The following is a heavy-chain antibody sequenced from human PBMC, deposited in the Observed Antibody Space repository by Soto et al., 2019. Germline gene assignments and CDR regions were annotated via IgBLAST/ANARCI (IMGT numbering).Heavy chain of an antibody. CDR3: ARYQKGPFDY. Sequence: TLSLTCTVSGGSISSGDYYWSWIRQPPGKGLEWIGYIYYTGSTYYNPSLKSRLTISVDTSKNQFSLKLTSVTAADTAVYFCARYQKGPFDYWGQGTLVTVSS. CDR2: IYYTGST. D-gene: IGHD2-2*01. CDR1: GGSISSGDYY. J-gene: IGHJ4*02. V-gene: IGHV4-30-4*01.